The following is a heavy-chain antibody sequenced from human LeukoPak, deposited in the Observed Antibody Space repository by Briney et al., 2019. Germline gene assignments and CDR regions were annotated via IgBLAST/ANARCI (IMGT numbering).Heavy chain of an antibody. V-gene: IGHV3-7*01. CDR2: IKGDGSEK. J-gene: IGHJ4*02. D-gene: IGHD2-21*02. CDR1: GFTFSNSW. Sequence: GGFLRLSCAASGFTFSNSWMDWVRQAPGKGLEWVANIKGDGSEKYYVDSVKARFTISRDNAKNSLYLQMNSLRAEDTAVYYCSWRLEYWGQGTLVTVSS. CDR3: SWRLEY.